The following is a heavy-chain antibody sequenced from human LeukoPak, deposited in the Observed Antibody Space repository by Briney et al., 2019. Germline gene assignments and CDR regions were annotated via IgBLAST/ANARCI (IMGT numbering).Heavy chain of an antibody. V-gene: IGHV3-53*01. Sequence: GSLRLSCAASGFTVSSNYMTWVRQAPGKGLEWVSVIYSGGTYYADSVKGRFTISRDNSKNTLYLQMNSLRAEDTAVYYCASDDVDIFDYWGQGTLVTVSS. CDR3: ASDDVDIFDY. D-gene: IGHD3/OR15-3a*01. CDR2: IYSGGT. J-gene: IGHJ4*02. CDR1: GFTVSSNY.